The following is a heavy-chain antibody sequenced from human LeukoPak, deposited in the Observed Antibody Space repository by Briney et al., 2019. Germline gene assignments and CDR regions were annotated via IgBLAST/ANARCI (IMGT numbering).Heavy chain of an antibody. CDR2: ISGGGGTT. Sequence: GGSLRLSCAASGITFISYGMTWLRQGPGKGPEWVSSISGGGGTTYYADPVKGRFTISRDNSKNTLHLQMNSLRAEDTAVYYCAKGGFGNWFDPWGQGTLVTVPS. V-gene: IGHV3-23*01. CDR1: GITFISYG. D-gene: IGHD3-10*01. J-gene: IGHJ5*02. CDR3: AKGGFGNWFDP.